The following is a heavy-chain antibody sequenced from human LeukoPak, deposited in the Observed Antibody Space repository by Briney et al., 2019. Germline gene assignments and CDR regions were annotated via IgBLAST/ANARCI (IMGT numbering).Heavy chain of an antibody. D-gene: IGHD3-16*02. J-gene: IGHJ4*02. CDR3: ARDRLQSNYFDY. CDR1: GGSISSGDYY. Sequence: PSQTLSLTCTVSGGSISSGDYYWSWIRQPPGKGLEWIGSIYYSGSTYYNPSLKSRVTISVDTSKNQFSLKLSSVTAADTAVYYCARDRLQSNYFDYWGQGTLVTVSS. CDR2: IYYSGST. V-gene: IGHV4-30-4*08.